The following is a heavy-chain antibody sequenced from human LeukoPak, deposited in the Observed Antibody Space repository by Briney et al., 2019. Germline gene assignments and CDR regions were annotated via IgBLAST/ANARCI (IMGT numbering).Heavy chain of an antibody. CDR1: GGSFSGYY. D-gene: IGHD2-15*01. CDR2: INHSGST. CDR3: ARQEGSSYY. J-gene: IGHJ4*02. Sequence: SETLSLTCAVYGGSFSGYYWIWIRQPPGKGLEWIGEINHSGSTNYNPSLKRRVTISVDTSKNPFSLKLSSVTAADTAVYYCARQEGSSYYWGQGTLVTVSS. V-gene: IGHV4-34*01.